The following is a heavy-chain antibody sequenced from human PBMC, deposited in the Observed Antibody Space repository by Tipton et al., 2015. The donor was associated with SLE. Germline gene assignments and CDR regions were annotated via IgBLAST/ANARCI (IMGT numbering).Heavy chain of an antibody. CDR2: IYTSGST. Sequence: TLSLTCTVSGGPFNGYHWSWIRQSPEKGLEWIGYIYTSGSTNYNPSLKSRVTISVDTSKNQFSLKLSSVTAADTAVYYCARYGIRSGKDIWGQGTMVTVSS. CDR3: ARYGIRSGKDI. V-gene: IGHV4-4*09. J-gene: IGHJ3*02. CDR1: GGPFNGYH. D-gene: IGHD3-3*01.